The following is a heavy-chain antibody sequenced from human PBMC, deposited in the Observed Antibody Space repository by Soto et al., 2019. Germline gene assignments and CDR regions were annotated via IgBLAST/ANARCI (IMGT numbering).Heavy chain of an antibody. CDR3: AGYCSGGSCYSSLVH. CDR1: GYTFTRYD. J-gene: IGHJ4*02. Sequence: GASVKVSCKASGYTFTRYDINWVRQATGQGLEWMGWMNPNSGNTGYAQKFQGRVTMTRNTSISTAYMELSSLRSEDTAVYYCAGYCSGGSCYSSLVHWGQGTLVTVSS. CDR2: MNPNSGNT. V-gene: IGHV1-8*01. D-gene: IGHD2-15*01.